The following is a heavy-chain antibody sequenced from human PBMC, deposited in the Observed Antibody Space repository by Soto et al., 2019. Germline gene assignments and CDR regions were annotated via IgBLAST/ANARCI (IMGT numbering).Heavy chain of an antibody. J-gene: IGHJ4*02. CDR2: INAGNGNT. Sequence: QVQLVQSGAEEKKPGASVKVSCKASGYTFTGYAMHWVRQAHGQRLEWMGWINAGNGNTKYSQKFQGRVTITRDTSASTAYMELSSLRSEDTAVYSCARAGAVAADFDYWGQGTLVTVSS. CDR3: ARAGAVAADFDY. D-gene: IGHD6-19*01. CDR1: GYTFTGYA. V-gene: IGHV1-3*05.